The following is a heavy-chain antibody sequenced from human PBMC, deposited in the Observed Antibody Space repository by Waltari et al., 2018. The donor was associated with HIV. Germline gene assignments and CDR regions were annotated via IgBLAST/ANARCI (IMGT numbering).Heavy chain of an antibody. D-gene: IGHD3-10*01. CDR2: IRGGGET. Sequence: SCAASGFIFTDFAMDWVRQAPGKGLEWVSAIRGGGETFYADSVKGRFTISRDNSKNTLYLQMNSLRADDAAVYYCVKDSGRAADVFDLWGQGTMVTVSS. V-gene: IGHV3-23*01. CDR3: VKDSGRAADVFDL. CDR1: GFIFTDFA. J-gene: IGHJ3*01.